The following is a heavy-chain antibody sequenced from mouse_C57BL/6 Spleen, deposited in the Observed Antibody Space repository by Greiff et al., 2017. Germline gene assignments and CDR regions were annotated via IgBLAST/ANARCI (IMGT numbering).Heavy chain of an antibody. Sequence: VQLQESGAELVRPGSSVKLSCKASGYTFTSYWMHWVKQRPIQGLEWIGNIDPSDSETHYNQKFKDKATLTVDKSSSTAYMQLSSLTSEDSAVYFCASDDGYWFAYWGQGTLVTVSA. V-gene: IGHV1-52*01. CDR1: GYTFTSYW. D-gene: IGHD2-3*01. J-gene: IGHJ3*01. CDR2: IDPSDSET. CDR3: ASDDGYWFAY.